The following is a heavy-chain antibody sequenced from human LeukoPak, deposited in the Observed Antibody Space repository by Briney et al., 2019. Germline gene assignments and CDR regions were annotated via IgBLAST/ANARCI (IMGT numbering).Heavy chain of an antibody. CDR1: GGSFSGYY. CDR3: ARVSVVVIPTPFYWFDP. Sequence: PSETLSLTCAVYGGSFSGYYWSWIRQPPGKGLEWIGEINHSGSTSYNPSLKSRVTISVDTSKNQFSLKLSSVTAADTAVYYCARVSVVVIPTPFYWFDPWGQGTLVTVSS. D-gene: IGHD3-22*01. V-gene: IGHV4-34*01. J-gene: IGHJ5*02. CDR2: INHSGST.